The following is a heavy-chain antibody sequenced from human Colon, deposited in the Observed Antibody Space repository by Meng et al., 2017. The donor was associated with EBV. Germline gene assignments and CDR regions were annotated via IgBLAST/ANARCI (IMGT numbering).Heavy chain of an antibody. J-gene: IGHJ4*02. CDR2: IYHSGST. Sequence: LQCQESGHGLVKPSETLSPSCTVSGGSISSSHYYWGWVRQPPGKGLQWIGTIYHSGSTSYNPSLQSRVTMFVDTSKNQFSLMLTSVTATDTAVYYCARRRGGSGRDCWGQGTLVTVSS. CDR1: GGSISSSHYY. D-gene: IGHD3-10*01. V-gene: IGHV4-39*01. CDR3: ARRRGGSGRDC.